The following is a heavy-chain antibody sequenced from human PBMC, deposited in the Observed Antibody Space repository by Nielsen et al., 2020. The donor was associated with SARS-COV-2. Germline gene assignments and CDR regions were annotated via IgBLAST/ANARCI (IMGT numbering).Heavy chain of an antibody. D-gene: IGHD3-10*01. CDR1: GGSFSGYY. CDR2: INHSGSA. V-gene: IGHV4-34*01. J-gene: IGHJ4*02. Sequence: SETLSLTCAVYGGSFSGYYWTWIRQPPGKGLEWIGEINHSGSAYYNPSLKSRVTISVDTSKNQFSLRVNSVTAADTAMYYCARVKWSSGSYLPADSWGQGTLVTVSS. CDR3: ARVKWSSGSYLPADS.